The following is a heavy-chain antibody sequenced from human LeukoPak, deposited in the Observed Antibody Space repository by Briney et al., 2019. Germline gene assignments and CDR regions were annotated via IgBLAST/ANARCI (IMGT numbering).Heavy chain of an antibody. CDR3: ARVSITMVRGVIIPYFDY. V-gene: IGHV4-59*01. D-gene: IGHD3-10*01. J-gene: IGHJ4*02. CDR2: IYYSGST. CDR1: GGSISSYY. Sequence: PSETLSLTCTVSGGSISSYYWSRIRQPPGKGLEWIGYIYYSGSTNYNPSLKSRVTISVDTSKNQFSLKLSSVTAADTAVYYCARVSITMVRGVIIPYFDYWGQGTLVTVSS.